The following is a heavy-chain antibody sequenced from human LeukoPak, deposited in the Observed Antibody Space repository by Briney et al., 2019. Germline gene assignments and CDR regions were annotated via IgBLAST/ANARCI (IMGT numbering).Heavy chain of an antibody. V-gene: IGHV4-39*01. J-gene: IGHJ4*02. D-gene: IGHD1-1*01. Sequence: PSETLSLTCSVSGVSVSSYYWGWIRQPPGKGLEWIGSIYYSGTTYSNPSLKSRVTISVDTSKNQFSLKLRSVTAADTAAYYCARQNDRSHDYWGQGTLVTVSS. CDR3: ARQNDRSHDY. CDR2: IYYSGTT. CDR1: GVSVSSYY.